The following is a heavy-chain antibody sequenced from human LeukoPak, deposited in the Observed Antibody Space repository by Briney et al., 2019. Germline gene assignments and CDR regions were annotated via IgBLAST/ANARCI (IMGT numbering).Heavy chain of an antibody. CDR2: IREDGRDI. CDR3: VRGSGWFFGL. V-gene: IGHV3-7*01. CDR1: QFSISYDW. D-gene: IGHD6-19*01. J-gene: IGHJ4*02. Sequence: GGSLRLSCAASQFSISYDWMHWVRQAPGKGLEWVASIREDGRDIHYLDSVKGRFSISRDNAKNSLYLEMNTLRAEDTAVYYCVRGSGWFFGLWGQGSLVSVST.